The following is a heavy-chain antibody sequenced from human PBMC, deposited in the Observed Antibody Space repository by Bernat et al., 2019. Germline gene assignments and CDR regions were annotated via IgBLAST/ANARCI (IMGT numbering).Heavy chain of an antibody. CDR1: GFTFNNHG. CDR3: TREGGAAGSRSQAYSDF. J-gene: IGHJ4*02. V-gene: IGHV3-30*03. CDR2: VSYDGRHK. Sequence: QVQLVESGGGVVQTGRSRSRLCAASGFTFNNHGMQWVRQAAGKGQEWVAVVSYDGRHKYYSDSVRGRFTIPRDNSRDTLYLQMNSLRADDTALYYCTREGGAAGSRSQAYSDFLGKGILVPVS. D-gene: IGHD3-16*01.